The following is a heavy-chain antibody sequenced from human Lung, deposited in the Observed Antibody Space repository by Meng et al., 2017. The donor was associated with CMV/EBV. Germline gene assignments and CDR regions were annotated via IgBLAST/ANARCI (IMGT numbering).Heavy chain of an antibody. V-gene: IGHV5-51*01. Sequence: CKVAGSPFTTSWTGWVRQMPGQGLEWMGMIYPGDSDTRYSPSFQGQVTISADKSISTAYLQWSSLKASDTAMYYCARRGYNNYPTDYWGQGTLVTVSS. J-gene: IGHJ4*02. CDR1: GSPFTTSW. CDR2: IYPGDSDT. CDR3: ARRGYNNYPTDY. D-gene: IGHD4-11*01.